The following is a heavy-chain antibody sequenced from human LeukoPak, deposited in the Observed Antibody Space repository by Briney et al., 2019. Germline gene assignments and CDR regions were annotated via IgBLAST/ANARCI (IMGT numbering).Heavy chain of an antibody. V-gene: IGHV4-61*02. CDR1: GGSISSGSYY. Sequence: SQTLSLTCTVSGGSISSGSYYWSWIRPPAGKGLEWIGRIYTSGSTNYNPSLKSRVTVSVDTSKNQFSLKLSSVTAADTAVYYCARHPGYYYYMDVWGKGTTVTISS. CDR2: IYTSGST. CDR3: ARHPGYYYYMDV. J-gene: IGHJ6*03.